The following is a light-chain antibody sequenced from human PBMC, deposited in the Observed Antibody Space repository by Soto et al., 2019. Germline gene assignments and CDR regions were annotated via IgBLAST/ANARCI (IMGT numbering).Light chain of an antibody. CDR2: EVS. CDR3: SSYINTSTWV. Sequence: QSALTQPASVSGSPGQSITISCTGTSSDVGGYNYVSWYQQHPGKAPKLMIYEVSNRPSGVSNRFSGSKSGNTASLTISGLQAEDEGDYYCSSYINTSTWVFGGGTKVTVL. J-gene: IGLJ3*02. V-gene: IGLV2-14*01. CDR1: SSDVGGYNY.